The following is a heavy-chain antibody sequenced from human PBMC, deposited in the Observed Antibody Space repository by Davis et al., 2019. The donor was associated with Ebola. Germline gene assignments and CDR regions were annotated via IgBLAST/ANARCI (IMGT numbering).Heavy chain of an antibody. V-gene: IGHV3-53*01. J-gene: IGHJ6*04. CDR2: IYSGGST. CDR3: ASPGDYSNYGYYYGMDV. D-gene: IGHD4-11*01. CDR1: GFTVSSNY. Sequence: GGSLRLSCAASGFTVSSNYMSWVRQAPGKGLEWVSVIYSGGSTYYADSVKGRFTISRDNAKNSLYLQMNSLRAEDTAVYYCASPGDYSNYGYYYGMDVWGKGTTVTDSS.